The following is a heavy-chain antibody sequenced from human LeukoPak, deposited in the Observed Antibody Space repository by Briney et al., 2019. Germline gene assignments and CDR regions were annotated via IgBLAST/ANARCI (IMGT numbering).Heavy chain of an antibody. J-gene: IGHJ4*02. Sequence: ASVKVSCKXSGYTLTELSMHWVRQAPGKGLEWMGGFDPEDGETIYAQKFQGRVTMTEDTSTDTAYMELSSLRSEDTAVYYCATSPYGGYAVLDYWGQGTLVTVSS. CDR3: ATSPYGGYAVLDY. V-gene: IGHV1-24*01. CDR2: FDPEDGET. CDR1: GYTLTELS. D-gene: IGHD5-12*01.